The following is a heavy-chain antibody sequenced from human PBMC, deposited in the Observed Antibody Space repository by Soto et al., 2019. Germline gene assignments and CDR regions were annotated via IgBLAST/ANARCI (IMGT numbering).Heavy chain of an antibody. J-gene: IGHJ6*02. V-gene: IGHV1-69*12. CDR1: GGTFSSYA. D-gene: IGHD2-2*01. CDR2: IIPIFGTA. CDR3: ARVEVRSRWFPGGAPSNYGMDV. Sequence: QVQLVQSGAEVKKPGSSVKVSCKASGGTFSSYAISWVRQAPGQGLEWMGGIIPIFGTANYAQKFQGRVTITADESTSTAYMELSSLRSEDTAVYYCARVEVRSRWFPGGAPSNYGMDVWGQGTTVTVSS.